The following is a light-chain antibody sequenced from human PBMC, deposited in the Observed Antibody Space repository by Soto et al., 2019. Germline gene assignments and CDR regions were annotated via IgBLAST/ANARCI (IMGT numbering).Light chain of an antibody. V-gene: IGKV1-5*03. CDR2: KAS. Sequence: DIQMTQSPSTLSGSVGDRVTITCRASQTISSWLAWYQQKPGKAPKLLIYKASTLKSGVPSRFSGSGSWTEFTLTISSLQPDDFATYYCQHYYSYSEAFGQGTKVELK. CDR1: QTISSW. J-gene: IGKJ1*01. CDR3: QHYYSYSEA.